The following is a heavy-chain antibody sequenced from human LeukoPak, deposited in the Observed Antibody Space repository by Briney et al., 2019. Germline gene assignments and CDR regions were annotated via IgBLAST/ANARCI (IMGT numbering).Heavy chain of an antibody. CDR3: ARDAYRGSGNWFDP. V-gene: IGHV3-74*01. CDR1: GFTFSSYW. Sequence: GRSLRLSCAASGFTFSSYWMHWVRQAPGKGLVWVSRIYSDGSGIAYADSVKGRFTISRDNAKNTLYLQMNSLRAEDTAVYYCARDAYRGSGNWFDPWGQGTLVTVSS. D-gene: IGHD5-12*01. CDR2: IYSDGSGI. J-gene: IGHJ5*02.